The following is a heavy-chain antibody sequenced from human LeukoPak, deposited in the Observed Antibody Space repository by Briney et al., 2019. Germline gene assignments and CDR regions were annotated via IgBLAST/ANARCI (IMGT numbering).Heavy chain of an antibody. J-gene: IGHJ4*02. V-gene: IGHV3-21*01. CDR2: ISSSSSYI. CDR1: GSTFSSYS. CDR3: ARVLYYYGSGSDY. D-gene: IGHD3-10*01. Sequence: GGSLRLSCAASGSTFSSYSMNWVRQAPGKGLEWVSSISSSSSYIYYADSVKGRFTISRDNAKNSLYLQMNSLRAEDTAVYYCARVLYYYGSGSDYWGQGTLVTVSS.